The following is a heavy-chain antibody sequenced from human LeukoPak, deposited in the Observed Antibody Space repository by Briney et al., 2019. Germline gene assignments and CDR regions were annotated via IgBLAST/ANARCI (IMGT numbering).Heavy chain of an antibody. CDR2: ISYDGSNK. CDR1: GFIFSNYG. V-gene: IGHV3-30*03. J-gene: IGHJ4*02. Sequence: GRSLRLSCVASGFIFSNYGMHWVRQAPGKGLEWVAVISYDGSNKFYADSVKGRFTISRDNAKNSLYLQMNSPRAEDTAVYYCARTTDRDSSSWYFDYWGQGTLVTVSS. CDR3: ARTTDRDSSSWYFDY. D-gene: IGHD6-13*01.